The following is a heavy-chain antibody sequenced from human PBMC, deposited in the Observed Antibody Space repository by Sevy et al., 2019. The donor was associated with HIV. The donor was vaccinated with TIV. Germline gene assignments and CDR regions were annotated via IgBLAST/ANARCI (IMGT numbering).Heavy chain of an antibody. Sequence: GGSLRLSCAASGFTFSSYGMHWVRQAPGKGLEWVAFIRYDGSNKYYADSVKGRFTISRDNSKNTLYLQMNSLRAEDTAVYYCATGVVVAPAAADNWFDPWGQGTLVTVSS. CDR2: IRYDGSNK. V-gene: IGHV3-30*02. CDR1: GFTFSSYG. D-gene: IGHD2-2*01. CDR3: ATGVVVAPAAADNWFDP. J-gene: IGHJ5*02.